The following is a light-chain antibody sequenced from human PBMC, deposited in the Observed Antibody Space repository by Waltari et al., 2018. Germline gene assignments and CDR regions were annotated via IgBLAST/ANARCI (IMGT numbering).Light chain of an antibody. J-gene: IGKJ1*01. CDR2: DVS. CDR3: QQSYSTPRT. V-gene: IGKV1-39*01. CDR1: QSLNTY. Sequence: IQLTQSPPSLSASVADTVTITCRASQSLNTYLNWYQQKPGKAPKLLIYDVSSLQSGVPSRFSVRGSGTDFTLTISSLQPEDVATYYCQQSYSTPRTFGHGTKVEI.